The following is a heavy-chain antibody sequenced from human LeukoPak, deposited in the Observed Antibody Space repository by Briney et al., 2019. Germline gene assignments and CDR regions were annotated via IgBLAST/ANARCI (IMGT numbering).Heavy chain of an antibody. V-gene: IGHV4-4*07. CDR2: IYTSGST. Sequence: PSETLSLTCTVSGGSISSYYWSWIRQPAGKGLEWIGRIYTSGSTNYNPSLKSRVTMSVDTSKNQFSLKLSSVTAADTAVYYCARGAPSMYSSGWYYFDYWGQGTLVTVSS. D-gene: IGHD6-19*01. CDR1: GGSISSYY. J-gene: IGHJ4*02. CDR3: ARGAPSMYSSGWYYFDY.